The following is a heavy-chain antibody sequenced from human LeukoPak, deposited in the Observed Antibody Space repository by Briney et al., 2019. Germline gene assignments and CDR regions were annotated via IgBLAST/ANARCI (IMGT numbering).Heavy chain of an antibody. D-gene: IGHD3-10*01. V-gene: IGHV4-34*09. CDR1: GGSFSGYY. CDR3: ARDPPRSGFDY. Sequence: PSETLSLTCAVYGGSFSGYYWSWIRQPPGKGLEWIGEINHSGSTYYNPSLKSRVTISVDTSKNQFSLKLSSVTAADTAVYYCARDPPRSGFDYWGQGTLVTVSS. CDR2: INHSGST. J-gene: IGHJ4*02.